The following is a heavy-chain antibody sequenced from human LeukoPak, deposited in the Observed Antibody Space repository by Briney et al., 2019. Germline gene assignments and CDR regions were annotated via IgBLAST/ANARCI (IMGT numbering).Heavy chain of an antibody. Sequence: SQTLSLTCTVSGGSISSGGDYCSWIRQHPGKGLEWIGYIYYSGSTNYNPSLKSRITISVDTSKNQFPLKLSSVTAADTAVYYCARDRVPAALHFDYWGQGTLVTVSS. CDR3: ARDRVPAALHFDY. CDR2: IYYSGST. J-gene: IGHJ4*02. V-gene: IGHV4-31*03. D-gene: IGHD2-2*01. CDR1: GGSISSGGDY.